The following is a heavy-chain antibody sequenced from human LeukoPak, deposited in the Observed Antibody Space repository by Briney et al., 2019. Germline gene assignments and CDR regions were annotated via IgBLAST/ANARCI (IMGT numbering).Heavy chain of an antibody. D-gene: IGHD6-6*01. V-gene: IGHV4-39*07. Sequence: SETLSLTCTVSGGSISSSSYYWGWIRQPPGKGLEWIGSIYYSGSTYYNPSLKSRVTISVDTSKNQFSLKLSSVTAADTAVYYCAREYSSSSVWFDPWGQGTLVTVSS. CDR2: IYYSGST. J-gene: IGHJ5*02. CDR3: AREYSSSSVWFDP. CDR1: GGSISSSSYY.